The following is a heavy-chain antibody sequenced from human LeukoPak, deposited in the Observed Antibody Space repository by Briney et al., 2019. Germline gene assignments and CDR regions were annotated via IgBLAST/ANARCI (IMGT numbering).Heavy chain of an antibody. CDR2: INPNSADT. V-gene: IGHV1-2*02. J-gene: IGHJ4*02. CDR3: ARDMDTGPDLFDY. D-gene: IGHD5-18*01. Sequence: ASVKVSCKASGYTFTGYYVHWVRQAPGQGLEWMGWINPNSADTDYAQKFQGRVTMTRDTSISTAYMELNRLTSDDTAVYYCARDMDTGPDLFDYWGQGTLVTVSS. CDR1: GYTFTGYY.